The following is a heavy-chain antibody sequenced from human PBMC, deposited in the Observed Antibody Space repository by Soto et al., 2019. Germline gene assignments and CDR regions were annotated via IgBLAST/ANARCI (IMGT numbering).Heavy chain of an antibody. V-gene: IGHV4-4*02. CDR2: MHHSGSI. J-gene: IGHJ6*02. Sequence: PSETLSLTCSVSGDSISYNKWWSWVRQPPGKGLQWIGEMHHSGSIHYNASLKSRVTISVDKSKNQFSLKLSSVTAADTAVYYCALREGSTTGRNDYGMDVWGQGTTVTVSS. CDR3: ALREGSTTGRNDYGMDV. CDR1: GDSISYNKW. D-gene: IGHD2-2*01.